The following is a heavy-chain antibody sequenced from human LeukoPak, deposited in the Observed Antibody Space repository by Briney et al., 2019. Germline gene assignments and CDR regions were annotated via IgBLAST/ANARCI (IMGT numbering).Heavy chain of an antibody. V-gene: IGHV1-46*01. D-gene: IGHD3-22*01. Sequence: ASVKVSCKASGYTFTSYYMHWVRQATGQGLEWMGIINPSGGSTSYAQKFQGRVTMTRDTSTSTVYMELSSLRSEDTAVYYCARDHPYYYDSSGVFDYWGQGTLVTVSS. CDR3: ARDHPYYYDSSGVFDY. CDR1: GYTFTSYY. J-gene: IGHJ4*02. CDR2: INPSGGST.